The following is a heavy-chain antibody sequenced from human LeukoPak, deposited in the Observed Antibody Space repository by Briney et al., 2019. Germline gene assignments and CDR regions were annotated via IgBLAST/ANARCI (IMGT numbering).Heavy chain of an antibody. D-gene: IGHD3-10*01. CDR2: IIPIFGTA. J-gene: IGHJ6*03. V-gene: IGHV1-69*13. CDR1: GGTFSSYA. CDR3: ARGRNYYGSGSYYNSRNYYMDV. Sequence: SVKVSCKASGGTFSSYAISWVRQAPGQGLEWMGGIIPIFGTANYAQKFQGRVTITADESTSTAYMELSSLRSEDTAVYYCARGRNYYGSGSYYNSRNYYMDVWGKGTTLTISS.